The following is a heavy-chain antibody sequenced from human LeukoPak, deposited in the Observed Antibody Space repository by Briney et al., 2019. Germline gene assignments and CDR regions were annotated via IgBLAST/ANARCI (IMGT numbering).Heavy chain of an antibody. CDR3: AREFPYYYGMDV. Sequence: SETLSLTCSVSGGSISSYYWSWIRQPAGKRLEWNGRIYTSRSTNYNPSLKSRVTMSVDTSKNQFSLKLNSVTAADTAVYYCAREFPYYYGMDVWGQGTTVIVSS. CDR2: IYTSRST. V-gene: IGHV4-4*07. CDR1: GGSISSYY. J-gene: IGHJ6*02.